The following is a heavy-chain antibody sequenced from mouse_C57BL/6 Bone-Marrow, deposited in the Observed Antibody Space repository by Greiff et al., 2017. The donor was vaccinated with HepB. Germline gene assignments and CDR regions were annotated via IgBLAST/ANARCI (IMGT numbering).Heavy chain of an antibody. CDR2: SRNKANDYTT. J-gene: IGHJ4*01. CDR1: GFTFSDFY. CDR3: ARDIYGSSSPGAMDY. V-gene: IGHV7-1*01. D-gene: IGHD1-1*01. Sequence: EVKLMESGGGLVQSGRSLRLSCATSGFTFSDFYMEWVRQAPGKGLEWIAASRNKANDYTTEYSASVKGRFIVSRDTSQSILYLQMNALRAEDTAIYYCARDIYGSSSPGAMDYWGQGTSVTVSS.